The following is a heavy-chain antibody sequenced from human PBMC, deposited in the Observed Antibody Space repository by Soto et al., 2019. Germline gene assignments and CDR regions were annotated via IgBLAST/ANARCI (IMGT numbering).Heavy chain of an antibody. CDR3: ARTTYNDLFISDF. J-gene: IGHJ4*02. Sequence: QVQLQESGPGLVKPSQTLSLTSSVSGASINSANNYWSWIRQLPGKGLEWIGFISYTGKTYYNPPLKSRVTISVDTSENQFSLNLTSVAAADTAVYYCARTTYNDLFISDFWGQGTLVTVSS. V-gene: IGHV4-31*03. CDR1: GASINSANNY. CDR2: ISYTGKT. D-gene: IGHD3-9*01.